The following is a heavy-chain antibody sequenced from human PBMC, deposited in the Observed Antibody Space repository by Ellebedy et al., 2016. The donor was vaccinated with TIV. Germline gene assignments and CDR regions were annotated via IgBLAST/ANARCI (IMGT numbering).Heavy chain of an antibody. D-gene: IGHD2-15*01. V-gene: IGHV3-23*01. Sequence: GESLKISCAASGLTFSSHAMSWVRQAPGKGLEWVSSITESGGNTYYADSVKGRFTISRDNSKDTLYLQMNSLRGEDTAVYYCAVRPLAPNYFDSWGRGTLVTVSS. CDR2: ITESGGNT. CDR3: AVRPLAPNYFDS. CDR1: GLTFSSHA. J-gene: IGHJ4*02.